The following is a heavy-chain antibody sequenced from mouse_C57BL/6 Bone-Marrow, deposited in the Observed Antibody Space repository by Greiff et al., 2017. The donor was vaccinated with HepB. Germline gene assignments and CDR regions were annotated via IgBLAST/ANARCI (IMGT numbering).Heavy chain of an antibody. CDR2: IHPNSGST. CDR3: ARGSLRFSYAMDY. CDR1: GYTFTSSW. D-gene: IGHD1-1*01. J-gene: IGHJ4*01. V-gene: IGHV1-64*01. Sequence: QVQLQQPGAELVKPGASVKLSCKASGYTFTSSWMHWVKQRPGQGLEWIGMIHPNSGSTNYNEKFKSKATLTVDKSSSTAYMQLSSLTSEDSAVYYCARGSLRFSYAMDYWGQGTSVTVSS.